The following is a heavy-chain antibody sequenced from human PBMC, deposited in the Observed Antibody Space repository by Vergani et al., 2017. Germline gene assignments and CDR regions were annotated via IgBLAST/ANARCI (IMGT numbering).Heavy chain of an antibody. D-gene: IGHD3-3*01. Sequence: EVQLVESGGGLVQPGGSLRLSCAASGFTFDDYAMHWVRQAPGKGLEWVSLISWDGGSTYYADSVKGRFTISRDNSKNSLYLQMNSLRAEDTAVYYCARGSPYYDFWSGYPNYMDVWGKGTTVTVSS. CDR3: ARGSPYYDFWSGYPNYMDV. V-gene: IGHV3-43D*04. CDR2: ISWDGGST. CDR1: GFTFDDYA. J-gene: IGHJ6*03.